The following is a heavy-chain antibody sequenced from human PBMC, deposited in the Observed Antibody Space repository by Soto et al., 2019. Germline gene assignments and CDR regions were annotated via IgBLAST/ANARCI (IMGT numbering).Heavy chain of an antibody. CDR2: ISSDGSNK. CDR3: AKVTDYYYYYGMDV. Sequence: HPGGSLRLCCAASGFTLSSYSMNWVRQAPGKGLEWVAVISSDGSNKYYADSVKGRFTISRDNSKNTLYLQMNSLRAEDTAVYYCAKVTDYYYYYGMDVWGQGTTVTVSS. CDR1: GFTLSSYS. V-gene: IGHV3-30*18. D-gene: IGHD4-4*01. J-gene: IGHJ6*02.